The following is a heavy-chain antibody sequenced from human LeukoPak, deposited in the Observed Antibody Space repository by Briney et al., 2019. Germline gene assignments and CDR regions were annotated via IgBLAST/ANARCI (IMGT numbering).Heavy chain of an antibody. Sequence: PGGSLRLSCAASGFTFSSYWMSWVRQAPGKGLEWVANINKDGGEKYYVDSVKGRFTISRDNAKNSLYLQMNSLRADDTAVYYCARYCSSTSCGYYYYGMDVWGQGTTVTVSS. CDR3: ARYCSSTSCGYYYYGMDV. J-gene: IGHJ6*02. D-gene: IGHD2-2*01. CDR2: INKDGGEK. V-gene: IGHV3-7*03. CDR1: GFTFSSYW.